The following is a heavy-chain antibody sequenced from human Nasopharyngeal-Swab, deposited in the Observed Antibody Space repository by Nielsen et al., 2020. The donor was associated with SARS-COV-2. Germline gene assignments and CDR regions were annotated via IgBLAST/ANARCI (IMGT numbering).Heavy chain of an antibody. CDR1: GFTFSSHP. CDR3: ARDSPHQWLDPYYYMDV. J-gene: IGHJ6*03. V-gene: IGHV3-21*01. CDR2: ISSSSSYI. Sequence: GGLLRPPCAAPGFTFSSHPMNWVGQAPGKGLEWVSSISSSSSYIYYTDSVKGRFTISRDNAKNSLYLQMNCLRAEDTAVYYCARDSPHQWLDPYYYMDVWGKGTTVTVSS. D-gene: IGHD5-12*01.